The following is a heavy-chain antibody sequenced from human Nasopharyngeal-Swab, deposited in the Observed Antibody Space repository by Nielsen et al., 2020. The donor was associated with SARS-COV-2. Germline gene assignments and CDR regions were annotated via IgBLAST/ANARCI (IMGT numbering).Heavy chain of an antibody. CDR1: GYTLTELS. D-gene: IGHD3-10*01. J-gene: IGHJ5*02. Sequence: ASVKVSCKVSGYTLTELSMHWVRQAPGKGLEWMGGFDPEDGETIYAQKFQGRVTMTEDTSTNTAYMELSSLRSEDTAVYYCATEPAMVRGGWFDPWGQGTLVTVSS. CDR2: FDPEDGET. CDR3: ATEPAMVRGGWFDP. V-gene: IGHV1-24*01.